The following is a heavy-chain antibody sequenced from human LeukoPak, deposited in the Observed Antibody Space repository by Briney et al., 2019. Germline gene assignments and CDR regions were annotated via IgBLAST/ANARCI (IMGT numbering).Heavy chain of an antibody. Sequence: GGPLRLSCAASGLTFRSCAMHWVRQSPGKGLVWVAVISYDGSDKYYADSVKGRFAISRDNSKNTLYLQMNSLRAEDTAVYYCARTTVTSSPFDYWGQGTLVTVSS. D-gene: IGHD4-17*01. CDR1: GLTFRSCA. CDR2: ISYDGSDK. J-gene: IGHJ4*02. CDR3: ARTTVTSSPFDY. V-gene: IGHV3-30*09.